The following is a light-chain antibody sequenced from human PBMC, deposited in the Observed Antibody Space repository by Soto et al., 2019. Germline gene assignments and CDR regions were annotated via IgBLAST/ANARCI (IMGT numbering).Light chain of an antibody. CDR3: QQRSDWARG. V-gene: IGKV3-11*01. J-gene: IGKJ3*01. CDR1: QSVNNY. CDR2: DAS. Sequence: EIVLTQSPATLSLSPGERATLSCRASQSVNNYLAWYQQKPGQAPRLLIYDASNTATGIPARFSGSGSGTDFTVTIGSLQPEHFAVYSRQQRSDWARGFRPGTRVDIK.